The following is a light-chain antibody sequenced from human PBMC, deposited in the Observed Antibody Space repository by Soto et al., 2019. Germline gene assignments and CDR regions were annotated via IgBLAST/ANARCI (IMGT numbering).Light chain of an antibody. CDR1: QTVRNNY. CDR2: DAS. V-gene: IGKV3-20*01. J-gene: IGKJ4*01. Sequence: FVLTQAPGTLSLSPGERATLSCRSSQTVRNNYLAWYQQKPGQAPRLLIYDASSRATGIPDRFSGGGSGTDFTLTISRLEPEDFAVYYCQQFSSYPLTFGGGTKVDI. CDR3: QQFSSYPLT.